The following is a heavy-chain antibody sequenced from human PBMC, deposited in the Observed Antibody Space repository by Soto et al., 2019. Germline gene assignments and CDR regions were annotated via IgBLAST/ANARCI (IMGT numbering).Heavy chain of an antibody. CDR1: GYTFTSYG. CDR2: ISAYNGNT. J-gene: IGHJ4*02. CDR3: ARGVYYDYIWGSYRHYYFDY. D-gene: IGHD3-16*02. Sequence: ASVKVSCKASGYTFTSYGISWVRQAPGQGLEWMGWISAYNGNTNYAQKLQGRVTMTTDTSTSTAYMELRSLRSDDTAVYYCARGVYYDYIWGSYRHYYFDYWGQGTLVTVAS. V-gene: IGHV1-18*01.